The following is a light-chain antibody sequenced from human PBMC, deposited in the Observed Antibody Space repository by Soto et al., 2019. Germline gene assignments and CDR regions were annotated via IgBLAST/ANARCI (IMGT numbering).Light chain of an antibody. CDR2: GAS. Sequence: EIVLTQSPGTLSLSPGERATLSCRASQSVSSSYLAWYQRKPGQAPRLLIYGASSRATGIPDRFSGSGSGTDFTLSISRPEPEDFAVYYCQQYGSSPVTFGQGTKVDI. J-gene: IGKJ1*01. V-gene: IGKV3-20*01. CDR3: QQYGSSPVT. CDR1: QSVSSSY.